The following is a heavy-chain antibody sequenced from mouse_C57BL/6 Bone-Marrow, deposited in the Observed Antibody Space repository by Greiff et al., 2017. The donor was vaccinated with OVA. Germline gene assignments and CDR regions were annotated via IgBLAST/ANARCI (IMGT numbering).Heavy chain of an antibody. Sequence: VQLQQPGAELVKPGASVKLSCKASGYTFTSYWMHWVKQRPGRGLEWIGRIAPNSGGTKYNEKFKSKATLTVDKPSSTAYMQLSSLTSEDSAVYYCASYSNYDYFDYWGQGTTLTVSS. CDR1: GYTFTSYW. CDR3: ASYSNYDYFDY. D-gene: IGHD2-5*01. J-gene: IGHJ2*01. V-gene: IGHV1-72*01. CDR2: IAPNSGGT.